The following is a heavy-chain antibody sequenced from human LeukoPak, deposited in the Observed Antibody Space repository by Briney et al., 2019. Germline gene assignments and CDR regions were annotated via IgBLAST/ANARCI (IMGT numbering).Heavy chain of an antibody. V-gene: IGHV4-39*07. CDR2: IYYSGST. D-gene: IGHD6-19*01. J-gene: IGHJ4*02. CDR1: GGSISSSSYY. Sequence: SETLSLTCTVSGGSISSSSYYWGWIRQPPGKGLEWIGSIYYSGSTYYNPSLKSRVTISVGTSKNQFSLKLSSVTAADTAVYYCARDRQWLGIPDFDYWGQGTLVTVSS. CDR3: ARDRQWLGIPDFDY.